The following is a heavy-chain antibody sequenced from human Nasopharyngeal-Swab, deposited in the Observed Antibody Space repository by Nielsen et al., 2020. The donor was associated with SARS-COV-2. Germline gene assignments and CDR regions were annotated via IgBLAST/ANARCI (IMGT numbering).Heavy chain of an antibody. CDR1: GFPFSNAW. Sequence: GGSLRLSCAASGFPFSNAWMSWVRQAPGKGLEWVGRIKSKTDGGTTDYAAPVKGRFTISRDDSKNTLYLQMNSLRAEDTAVYYCARDPPGYSSGWYWDYCYGMDVWGQGTTVTVSS. CDR3: ARDPPGYSSGWYWDYCYGMDV. D-gene: IGHD6-19*01. J-gene: IGHJ6*02. CDR2: IKSKTDGGTT. V-gene: IGHV3-15*01.